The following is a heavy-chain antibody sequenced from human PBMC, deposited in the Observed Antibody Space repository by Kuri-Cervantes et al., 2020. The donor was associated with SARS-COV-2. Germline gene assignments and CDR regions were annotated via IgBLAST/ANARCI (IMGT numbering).Heavy chain of an antibody. CDR1: GFTFSSYS. D-gene: IGHD2-15*01. V-gene: IGHV3-30*03. Sequence: GESLKISCAASGFTFSSYSMNWVRQAPGKGLEWVAVITYDANSKYYADSVKGRFTVSRDNSKNTLYLQMNRLTSEDTAIYYCVRERPPLVVVAAMGDWGQGSLVTVSS. CDR3: VRERPPLVVVAAMGD. J-gene: IGHJ4*02. CDR2: ITYDANSK.